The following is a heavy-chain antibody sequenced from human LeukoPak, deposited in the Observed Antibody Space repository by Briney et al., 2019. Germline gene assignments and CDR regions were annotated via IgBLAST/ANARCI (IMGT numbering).Heavy chain of an antibody. V-gene: IGHV3-64*01. Sequence: GGSLRLSCAASGFTFSSYAMHWVRQAPGKGLEYVSAISSNGGSTYYANSVKGRFTISRDNSKNTLYLQMGSLRAEDMAVYYCARGGSGYHGRTVGPFFDYWGQGTLVTVSS. J-gene: IGHJ4*02. CDR3: ARGGSGYHGRTVGPFFDY. D-gene: IGHD3-22*01. CDR2: ISSNGGST. CDR1: GFTFSSYA.